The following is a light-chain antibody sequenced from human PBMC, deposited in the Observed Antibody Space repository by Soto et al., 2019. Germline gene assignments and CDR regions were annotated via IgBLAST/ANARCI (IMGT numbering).Light chain of an antibody. CDR3: QQSFSSPPWT. Sequence: DIQMTQSPSSLSASVGDSVTITCRASQNIGTCLNWYQQKPVKAPNLLIYAASSLHSGVPSRFSGSGSGTDFTLTISSLQPEDFATYYCQQSFSSPPWTFGQGTKV. J-gene: IGKJ1*01. V-gene: IGKV1-39*01. CDR1: QNIGTC. CDR2: AAS.